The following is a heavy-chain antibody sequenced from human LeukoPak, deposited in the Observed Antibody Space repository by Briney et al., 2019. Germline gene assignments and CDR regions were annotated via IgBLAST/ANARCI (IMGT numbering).Heavy chain of an antibody. J-gene: IGHJ4*02. V-gene: IGHV4-38-2*01. CDR2: IYHSGST. D-gene: IGHD2-15*01. CDR3: ARQYCSGGSCYIGY. Sequence: SSETLSLTCAVSGYSISSGYYWGWIRQPPGKGLEWIGSIYHSGSTYYNPSLKSRVTISVDTSKNQFSPKLSSVTAADTAVYYCARQYCSGGSCYIGYWGQGTLVTVSS. CDR1: GYSISSGYY.